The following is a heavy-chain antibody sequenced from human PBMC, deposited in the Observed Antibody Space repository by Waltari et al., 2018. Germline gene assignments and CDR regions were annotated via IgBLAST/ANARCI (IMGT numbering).Heavy chain of an antibody. V-gene: IGHV3-23*01. D-gene: IGHD3-10*01. CDR2: ISGSGGST. Sequence: EVQLLESGGVLVRPGRSLRRSCCASGFTFSSYAMSWVRSAPGRGLEWVSAISGSGGSTYYADSVKGRFTISRDNSKHTLYLQMNSLRAEDTAVYYCAKDPLPNYYGSGSYFDYWGQGTLVTVSS. J-gene: IGHJ4*02. CDR3: AKDPLPNYYGSGSYFDY. CDR1: GFTFSSYA.